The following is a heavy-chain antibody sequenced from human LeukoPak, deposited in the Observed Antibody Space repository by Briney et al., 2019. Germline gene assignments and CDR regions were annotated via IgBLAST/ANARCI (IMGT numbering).Heavy chain of an antibody. V-gene: IGHV4-30-4*01. D-gene: IGHD4-23*01. CDR2: IYYSGST. CDR1: GGSISNNEYY. J-gene: IGHJ4*02. CDR3: ARDSVVTPGYFGY. Sequence: SETLSLTCTVAGGSISNNEYYWSWIRQPPGKGLEWIGYIYYSGSTYFNPSLKNRLTISVDTSENQFSLRLTSVTAADTAVYYCARDSVVTPGYFGYWGQGILVTVSS.